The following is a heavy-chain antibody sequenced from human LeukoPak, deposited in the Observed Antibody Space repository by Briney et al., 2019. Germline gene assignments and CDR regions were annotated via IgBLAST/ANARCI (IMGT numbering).Heavy chain of an antibody. Sequence: GGSLRLSCAASGFTFSSYWMSWVRQAPGKGLEWVANIKQDGSEKYYVDSVKGRFPISRDNAKNSLYLQMNSPRAEDTAVYYCARDTLDLSIWGGPNYYYYYMDVWGKGTTVTVSS. CDR2: IKQDGSEK. J-gene: IGHJ6*03. V-gene: IGHV3-7*01. CDR3: ARDTLDLSIWGGPNYYYYYMDV. D-gene: IGHD3-16*01. CDR1: GFTFSSYW.